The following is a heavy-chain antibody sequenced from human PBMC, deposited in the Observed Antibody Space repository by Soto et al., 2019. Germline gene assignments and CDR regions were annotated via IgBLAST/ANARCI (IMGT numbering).Heavy chain of an antibody. V-gene: IGHV4-61*01. J-gene: IGHJ5*02. Sequence: PSETLSLTCTVSGGSVSSGSYYWSWIRQPPGKGLEWIGYIYYSGSTNYNPSLKSRVTISVDTSKNQFSLKLSSVTAADTAVYYCARAQRKYCSGGSCYYHWFDPWGQGTLVTVSS. CDR2: IYYSGST. D-gene: IGHD2-15*01. CDR1: GGSVSSGSYY. CDR3: ARAQRKYCSGGSCYYHWFDP.